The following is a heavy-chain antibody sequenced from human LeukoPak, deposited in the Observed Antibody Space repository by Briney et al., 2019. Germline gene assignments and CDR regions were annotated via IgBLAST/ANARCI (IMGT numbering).Heavy chain of an antibody. CDR1: GGTFSSYA. CDR2: IIPILGIA. V-gene: IGHV1-69*04. Sequence: SVKVSCKASGGTFSSYAISWVRQAPGQGLEWMGRIIPILGIANYAQKFQGRVTITADKSTSTAYMELSSLRSEDTAVYYCARGRMVVAATEPPYYYYGMDVWGQGTTVTVSS. J-gene: IGHJ6*02. CDR3: ARGRMVVAATEPPYYYYGMDV. D-gene: IGHD2-15*01.